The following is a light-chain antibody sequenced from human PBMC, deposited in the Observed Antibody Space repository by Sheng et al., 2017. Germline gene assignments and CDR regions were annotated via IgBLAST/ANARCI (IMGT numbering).Light chain of an antibody. J-gene: IGKJ1*01. CDR2: GAS. CDR3: QQYGSSPYVT. V-gene: IGKV3-20*01. CDR1: RSVSGNF. Sequence: EVVLTQSPATLSLSPGESATLSCRASRSVSGNFLAWYQRKPGQPPRLLVYGASRRAAGIPARFSGSGSGTDFTLTISRLEPEDFAVYYCQQYGSSPYVTFGQGTKVEIK.